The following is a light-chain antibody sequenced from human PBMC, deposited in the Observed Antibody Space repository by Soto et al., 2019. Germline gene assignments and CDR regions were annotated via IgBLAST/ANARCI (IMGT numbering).Light chain of an antibody. J-gene: IGKJ4*01. CDR2: GAS. V-gene: IGKV3-20*01. CDR3: QQSGTSPPT. CDR1: QNILSN. Sequence: EIVTTQSPATLTESQGERASLSCMASQNILSNLAWYHQKPGQAPGLLLYGASNRASGIPDRFAGSGSGTDFTLTISRLDPEDFAVYYCQQSGTSPPTFAGGTKVDIK.